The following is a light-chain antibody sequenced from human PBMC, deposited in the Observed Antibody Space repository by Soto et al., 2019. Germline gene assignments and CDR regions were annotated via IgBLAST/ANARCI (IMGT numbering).Light chain of an antibody. Sequence: IRMTQSPSSLSASTGDRVTITCRASQSIGDLLAWYQQKPGKAPRLLISDASSLEAGVPKRFSGSGSGTEFTLTISGLQPDDFATYYCQHYNSYPFTFGPVTKVDNK. J-gene: IGKJ3*01. CDR1: QSIGDL. CDR2: DAS. CDR3: QHYNSYPFT. V-gene: IGKV1-5*01.